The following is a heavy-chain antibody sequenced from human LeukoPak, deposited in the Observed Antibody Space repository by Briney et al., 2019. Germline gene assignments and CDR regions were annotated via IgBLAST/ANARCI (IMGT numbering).Heavy chain of an antibody. V-gene: IGHV3-74*01. CDR3: VRDSSGYYDY. CDR2: IYSVGRST. J-gene: IGHJ4*02. CDR1: GFTFSSYL. Sequence: GGSLRLSCAASGFTFSSYLMRWVRQAPAKGLVWVSRIYSVGRSTSYADSVKGRFTISRDNAKNTLYLQMNSLRAEDTAVYYCVRDSSGYYDYWGQGTLVSVSS. D-gene: IGHD3-22*01.